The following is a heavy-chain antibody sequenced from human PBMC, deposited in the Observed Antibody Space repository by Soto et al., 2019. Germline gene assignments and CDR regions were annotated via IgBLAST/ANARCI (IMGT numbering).Heavy chain of an antibody. CDR1: GITFSSYA. Sequence: EVQLLESGGGLVLPGGSLRLSCAASGITFSSYAMSWVRQAPGKGLEWVSSINGRGDDTFYADSVKGRFTISRHNSKNTLYLQMNSLRAEDTALYYCAKKDEYDYVWGKSPLDWGQGTLVTVSS. CDR3: AKKDEYDYVWGKSPLD. J-gene: IGHJ4*03. CDR2: INGRGDDT. V-gene: IGHV3-23*01. D-gene: IGHD3-16*01.